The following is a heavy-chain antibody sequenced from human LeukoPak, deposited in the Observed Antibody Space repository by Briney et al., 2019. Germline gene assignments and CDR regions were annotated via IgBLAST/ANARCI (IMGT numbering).Heavy chain of an antibody. CDR1: GFTFSSYA. J-gene: IGHJ3*02. Sequence: GGSLRLSCAASGFTFSSYAMHWVRQAPGKGLEWVAVISYDGSNKYYADSVKGRFTISRDNSKNTLYPQMNSLRAEDTAVYYCARPPGLWEPWDAFDIWGQGTMVTVSS. D-gene: IGHD1-26*01. CDR2: ISYDGSNK. V-gene: IGHV3-30*04. CDR3: ARPPGLWEPWDAFDI.